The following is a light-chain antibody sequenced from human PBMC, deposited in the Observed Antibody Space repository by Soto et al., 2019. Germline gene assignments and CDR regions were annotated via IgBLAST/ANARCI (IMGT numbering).Light chain of an antibody. CDR1: QSLLHSSGYNY. CDR2: LGS. CDR3: IQTLQTPYT. Sequence: DIVMTQSPLSLPVTPGEPASISCRSSQSLLHSSGYNYLGWYLQKPGQSPQLLIYLGSSRASGVPDRFSGSASGTDFTLRISRVEAEDVGVYYCIQTLQTPYTFGQGTKLDFK. J-gene: IGKJ2*01. V-gene: IGKV2-28*01.